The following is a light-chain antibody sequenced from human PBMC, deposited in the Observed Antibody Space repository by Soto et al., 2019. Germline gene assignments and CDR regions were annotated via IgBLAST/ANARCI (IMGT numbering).Light chain of an antibody. CDR1: QSVSSSY. J-gene: IGKJ1*01. CDR2: GAS. CDR3: QQYGSSPVT. V-gene: IGKV3-20*01. Sequence: EIVLTQSPGTLSLSPGERATLSCRASQSVSSSYLAWYQRKPGQAPRLLIYGASSRATGIPDRFSGSGSGTGFTLSISRLEPEDFAVYYCQQYGSSPVTFGQGTKVDIK.